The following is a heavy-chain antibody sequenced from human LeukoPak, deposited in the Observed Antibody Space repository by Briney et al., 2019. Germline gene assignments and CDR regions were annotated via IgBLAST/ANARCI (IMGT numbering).Heavy chain of an antibody. CDR1: GGTFSSYA. Sequence: GASVKVSCKASGGTFSSYAISWVRQAPGQGLEWMGGIIPISGTANYAQKFQGRVTITTDESTSTAYMELSSLRSEDTAVYYCARGYFDWLLGEYYFDYWGQGTLVTFSS. D-gene: IGHD3-9*01. CDR3: ARGYFDWLLGEYYFDY. V-gene: IGHV1-69*05. CDR2: IIPISGTA. J-gene: IGHJ4*02.